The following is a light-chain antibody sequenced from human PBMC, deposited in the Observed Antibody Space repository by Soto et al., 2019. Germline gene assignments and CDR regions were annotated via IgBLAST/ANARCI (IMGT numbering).Light chain of an antibody. J-gene: IGLJ1*01. V-gene: IGLV1-40*01. Sequence: VLTQPPSVSGAPGQRVTISCSGSSSDIGAGFDVHLYQHLPGTAPKLLIYGNTNRPSGVPGRFSGSKSGTSASLVISGLQAEDEADYYCQSYENSRTGFYVFGTGTKVTVL. CDR2: GNT. CDR3: QSYENSRTGFYV. CDR1: SSDIGAGFD.